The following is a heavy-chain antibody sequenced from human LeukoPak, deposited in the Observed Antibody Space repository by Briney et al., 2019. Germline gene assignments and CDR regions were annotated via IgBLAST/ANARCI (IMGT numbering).Heavy chain of an antibody. CDR1: GFTFDDYG. Sequence: GVSLRLSCAASGFTFDDYGMSWVRQAPGKGLEWVSGITWNGGSTGYADSVKGRFTISRDNAKNSLYLQMNSLRAEDTALYYCARDKDYYGSGSYPYYFDYWGQGTLVTVSS. D-gene: IGHD3-10*01. CDR2: ITWNGGST. J-gene: IGHJ4*02. V-gene: IGHV3-20*04. CDR3: ARDKDYYGSGSYPYYFDY.